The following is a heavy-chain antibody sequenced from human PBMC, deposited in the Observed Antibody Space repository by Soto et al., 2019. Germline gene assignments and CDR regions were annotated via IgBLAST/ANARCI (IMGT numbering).Heavy chain of an antibody. CDR3: AKDPLGSSWPTGVDY. V-gene: IGHV3-30*18. CDR1: GFTFNRYG. D-gene: IGHD6-13*01. CDR2: ILYDGSKK. Sequence: QVQLVESGGGVVQPGRSLRLSCAASGFTFNRYGMHWVRQAPGKGLEWVAAILYDGSKKYYADSVKGRFTISRDNSKSTLYLQMASLRPADTALYYCAKDPLGSSWPTGVDYWGQGTLVIVSS. J-gene: IGHJ4*02.